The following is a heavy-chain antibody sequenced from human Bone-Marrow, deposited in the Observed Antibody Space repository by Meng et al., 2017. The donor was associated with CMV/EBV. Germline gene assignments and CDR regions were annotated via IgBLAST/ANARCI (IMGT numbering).Heavy chain of an antibody. V-gene: IGHV4-39*07. CDR2: IYRSGTT. Sequence: GSLRLSCTVFGGSISNDIHYWGWIRQPPGKGLEWIGTIYRSGTTYYNPSLKSRVTMSVDTAKNQFSLRLTSVTAAATAMYYCARDPPRYNYDFWSGYYTDYYYGMDVWGQGTTVTVSS. CDR3: ARDPPRYNYDFWSGYYTDYYYGMDV. D-gene: IGHD3-3*01. CDR1: GGSISNDIHY. J-gene: IGHJ6*02.